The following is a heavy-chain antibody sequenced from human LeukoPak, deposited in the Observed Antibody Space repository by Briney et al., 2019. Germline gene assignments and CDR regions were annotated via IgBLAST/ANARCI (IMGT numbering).Heavy chain of an antibody. D-gene: IGHD3-22*01. CDR2: INHGGST. Sequence: SETLSLTCGVYGGSFSDYYCSWIRQPPGKGLEWVGEINHGGSTNYSPSLKSRVTLSADTSKKQCSLKLSSVTAADTAVYYCAYSSAFQQHCGQGTLVTVSS. CDR1: GGSFSDYY. CDR3: AYSSAFQQH. J-gene: IGHJ1*01. V-gene: IGHV4-34*01.